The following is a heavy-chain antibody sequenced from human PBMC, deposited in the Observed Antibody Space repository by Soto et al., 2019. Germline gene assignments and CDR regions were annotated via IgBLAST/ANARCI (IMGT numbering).Heavy chain of an antibody. CDR1: GFSFSSYD. D-gene: IGHD3-3*01. CDR3: AITYCDCDV. Sequence: EEQLVQSGGGLVQPGGSLRLSCAASGFSFSSYDLFWVRQAPGKGLEYVSAVSRNGINTYYANSVKDSFTISRDNSKNTKYLQMGTLRAEDIDGYYCAITYCDCDVWGKGTTVIVSS. J-gene: IGHJ6*04. V-gene: IGHV3-64*01. CDR2: VSRNGINT.